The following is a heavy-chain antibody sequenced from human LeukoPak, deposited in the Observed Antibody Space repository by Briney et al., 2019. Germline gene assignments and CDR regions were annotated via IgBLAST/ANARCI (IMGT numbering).Heavy chain of an antibody. CDR3: ARDFNEAVHY. V-gene: IGHV3-48*01. CDR2: ISSSGSSI. CDR1: GFTFSTYN. D-gene: IGHD6-19*01. Sequence: GGSLRLSCAASGFTFSTYNMNWVHQAPGKGLEWVSYISSSGSSIYYTDSVKGRFTISRDNAKNSLYLQMNSLRAEDTAVYYCARDFNEAVHYWGQGTLVTVSS. J-gene: IGHJ4*02.